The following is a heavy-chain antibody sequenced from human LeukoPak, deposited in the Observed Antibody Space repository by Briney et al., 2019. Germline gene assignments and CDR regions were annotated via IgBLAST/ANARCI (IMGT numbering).Heavy chain of an antibody. CDR1: GGSISSSSYY. D-gene: IGHD6-19*01. CDR3: ARSPGIAVAGTDY. J-gene: IGHJ4*02. V-gene: IGHV4-39*07. CDR2: IHYSGST. Sequence: SETLSLTCTVSGGSISSSSYYWGWIRQPPGKGLEWIASIHYSGSTNYNPSLKSRVTTSVDTSKNQFSLKLSSVTAADTAVYYCARSPGIAVAGTDYWGQGTLVTVSS.